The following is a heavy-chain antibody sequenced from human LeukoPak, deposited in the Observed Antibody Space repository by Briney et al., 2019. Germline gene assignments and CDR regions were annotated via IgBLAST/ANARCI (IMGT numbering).Heavy chain of an antibody. V-gene: IGHV1-24*01. CDR2: FDPEDGET. Sequence: ASVTVSCKVSGYTLTELSMHWVRQAPGKGLEWMGGFDPEDGETIYAQKFQGRVTMTEDTSTDTAYMELSSLRSEDTAVYYCATDGGRGYCSGGSCYVWFYWGQGTLVTVSS. CDR3: ATDGGRGYCSGGSCYVWFY. D-gene: IGHD2-15*01. J-gene: IGHJ4*02. CDR1: GYTLTELS.